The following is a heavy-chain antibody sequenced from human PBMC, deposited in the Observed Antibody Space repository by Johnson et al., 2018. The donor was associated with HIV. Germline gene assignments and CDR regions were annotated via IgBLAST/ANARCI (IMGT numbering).Heavy chain of an antibody. D-gene: IGHD6-19*01. CDR1: GFTFSSYA. J-gene: IGHJ3*02. V-gene: IGHV3-9*01. CDR2: ISWISGTI. CDR3: AKDLRLSSGQWLVQGGAFDI. Sequence: VQLVESGGGVVQSGRSLRLSCAASGFTFSSYAMHWVRQAPGKGLEWVSGISWISGTIGYADSVKGRFPISRDNAKKSLYLQMDSLRAEDTALYYCAKDLRLSSGQWLVQGGAFDIWGQGTMVTVSS.